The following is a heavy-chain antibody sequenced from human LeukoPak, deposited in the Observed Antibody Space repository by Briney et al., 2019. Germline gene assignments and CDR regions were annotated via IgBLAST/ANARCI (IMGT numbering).Heavy chain of an antibody. J-gene: IGHJ4*02. D-gene: IGHD7-27*01. CDR3: AKDGGLWVSAHWGDS. CDR2: ITTSDGNT. Sequence: GGSLRLSCAASGFTFSSYTMSWVRQAPGKGLEWVSTITTSDGNTYYADSVKGRFTVSRDNSKNTLFRQMNSLRAEDTAVYYCAKDGGLWVSAHWGDSWGRGTLVTVSS. V-gene: IGHV3-23*01. CDR1: GFTFSSYT.